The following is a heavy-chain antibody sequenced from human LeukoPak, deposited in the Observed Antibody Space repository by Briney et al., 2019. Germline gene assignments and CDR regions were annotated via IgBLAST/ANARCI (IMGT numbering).Heavy chain of an antibody. D-gene: IGHD3-10*01. J-gene: IGHJ3*01. CDR2: IRSERYGGTV. CDR3: SKDEFGSSLYETIFDV. V-gene: IGHV3-49*03. Sequence: PGGSLRLSCTASGFSFGDYAVSWFRQAPGKGLEWVGFIRSERYGGTVEYAASVKGRCIISRDDSKNIAYLEMSSLRTEDTAVYFCSKDEFGSSLYETIFDVWGPGAMVTVSA. CDR1: GFSFGDYA.